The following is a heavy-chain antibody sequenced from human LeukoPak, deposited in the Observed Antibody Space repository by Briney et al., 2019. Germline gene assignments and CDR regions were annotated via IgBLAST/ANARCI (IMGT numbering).Heavy chain of an antibody. CDR1: GGSIINYY. CDR2: IYYSGST. J-gene: IGHJ3*02. V-gene: IGHV4-59*08. Sequence: SETLSLTCTVSGGSIINYYWSWIRQPPGKGLEWIGYIYYSGSTNYNPSLKSRVTISVDTSKNQFSLKLSSVTAADTAVYYCARPSNYYDSSGYYYGVAFDIWGQGTMVTVSS. CDR3: ARPSNYYDSSGYYYGVAFDI. D-gene: IGHD3-22*01.